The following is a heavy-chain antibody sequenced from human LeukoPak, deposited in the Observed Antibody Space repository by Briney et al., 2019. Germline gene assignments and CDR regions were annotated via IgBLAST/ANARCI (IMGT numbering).Heavy chain of an antibody. CDR2: ISYDGSNK. CDR1: GFTFSSYA. J-gene: IGHJ3*02. D-gene: IGHD3-10*01. Sequence: GGSLRLSCAASGFTFSSYAMHWVRQAPGKGLEWVAVISYDGSNKYYADSVKGRFTISRDNSKNTLYLQMNSLRAEDTAVYYCAKASGVPWADYAFDIWGQGTMVTVSS. CDR3: AKASGVPWADYAFDI. V-gene: IGHV3-30-3*01.